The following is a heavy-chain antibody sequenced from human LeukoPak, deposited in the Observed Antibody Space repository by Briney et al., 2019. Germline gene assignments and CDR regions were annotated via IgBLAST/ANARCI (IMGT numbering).Heavy chain of an antibody. CDR2: IYYSGST. CDR3: ARTSGYSSSSPDY. Sequence: SETLSLTCSVSDGSINSYYWGWIRQPPGKGLEWIGSIYYSGSTYYNPSLKSRVTISVDTSKNQFSLKLSSVTAADTAVYYCARTSGYSSSSPDYWGQGTLVTVSS. CDR1: DGSINSYY. D-gene: IGHD6-13*01. J-gene: IGHJ4*02. V-gene: IGHV4-39*07.